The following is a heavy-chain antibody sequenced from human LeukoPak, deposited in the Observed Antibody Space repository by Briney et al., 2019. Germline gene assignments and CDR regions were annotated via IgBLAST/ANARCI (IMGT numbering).Heavy chain of an antibody. V-gene: IGHV3-21*01. Sequence: GGSLRLSCAASGFTFSSYNMNWVRQAPGKGLEWVSSISSSSSYIYYADSVKGRFTISRDNAKNSLYLQMNSLRAEDTAVYYCARDLSWELHLLFDPWGQGTLVTVSS. CDR1: GFTFSSYN. D-gene: IGHD1-26*01. CDR2: ISSSSSYI. J-gene: IGHJ5*02. CDR3: ARDLSWELHLLFDP.